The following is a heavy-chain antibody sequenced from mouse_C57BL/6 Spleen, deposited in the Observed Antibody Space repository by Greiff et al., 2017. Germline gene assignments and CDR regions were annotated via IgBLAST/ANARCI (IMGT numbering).Heavy chain of an antibody. CDR1: GYTFTSYW. Sequence: QVQLKQPGAELVMPGASVKLSCKASGYTFTSYWMHWVKQRPGQGLEWIGEIDPSDSYTNYNQKFKGKSTLTVDKSSSTAYMQLSSLTSEDSAVYYCARSSLILGDWYFDVWGTGTTVTVAS. CDR2: IDPSDSYT. V-gene: IGHV1-69*01. D-gene: IGHD1-1*01. CDR3: ARSSLILGDWYFDV. J-gene: IGHJ1*03.